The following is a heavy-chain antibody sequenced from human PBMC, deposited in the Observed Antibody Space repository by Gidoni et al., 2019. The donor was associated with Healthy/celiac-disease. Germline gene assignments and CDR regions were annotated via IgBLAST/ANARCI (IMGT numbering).Heavy chain of an antibody. J-gene: IGHJ4*02. D-gene: IGHD2-15*01. Sequence: QVQLVQSGAEVKKPGASVKVSCKASGYTFTSYGISWVRQAPGQGLEWMGWISAYNGNTNYAQKLQGRVTMTTDTSTSTAYMELRSLRSDDTAVYYCARELEDIVVVVAATPCVYWGQGTLVTVSS. V-gene: IGHV1-18*04. CDR1: GYTFTSYG. CDR3: ARELEDIVVVVAATPCVY. CDR2: ISAYNGNT.